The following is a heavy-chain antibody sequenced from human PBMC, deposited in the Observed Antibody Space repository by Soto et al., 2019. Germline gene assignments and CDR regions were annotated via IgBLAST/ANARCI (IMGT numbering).Heavy chain of an antibody. J-gene: IGHJ5*02. V-gene: IGHV4-59*08. Sequence: LSRTCSHPGASISSYYWRWFRQPPGKGLEWIGYIYYSGSTNYNPSLKSRVTISVDTSKNQFSLKLSSVTAADTAVYYCARTSRVYKWFDPWGQGTLVTVS. CDR3: ARTSRVYKWFDP. D-gene: IGHD2-8*01. CDR1: GASISSYY. CDR2: IYYSGST.